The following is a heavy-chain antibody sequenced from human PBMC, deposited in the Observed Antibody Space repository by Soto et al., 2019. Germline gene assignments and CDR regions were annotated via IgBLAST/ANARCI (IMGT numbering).Heavy chain of an antibody. Sequence: GGSLRLSCAASGFTFSSYAMSWVRQAPGKGLEWVSAISGSGGSTYYADSVKGRFTISRDNSKNTLYLQMNSLRAEDTAVYYCAKDSVAVAGTSYRYYYYGMDVWGQGTTATVSS. J-gene: IGHJ6*02. CDR1: GFTFSSYA. CDR3: AKDSVAVAGTSYRYYYYGMDV. V-gene: IGHV3-23*01. CDR2: ISGSGGST. D-gene: IGHD6-19*01.